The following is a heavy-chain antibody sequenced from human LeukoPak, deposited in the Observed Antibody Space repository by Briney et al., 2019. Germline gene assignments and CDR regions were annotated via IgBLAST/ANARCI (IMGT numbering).Heavy chain of an antibody. V-gene: IGHV3-7*01. D-gene: IGHD3-3*01. CDR2: IKQDGSEK. Sequence: GGSLRLSCAASGFTFSSYWMSWVRQAPGKGLEWVANIKQDGSEKYYVDSVKGRFTISRDNAKNSLYLQMNSLRAEDTAVYYCARNEYTIFGVVIRRRGYYGMGVWGQGTTVTVSS. CDR1: GFTFSSYW. J-gene: IGHJ6*02. CDR3: ARNEYTIFGVVIRRRGYYGMGV.